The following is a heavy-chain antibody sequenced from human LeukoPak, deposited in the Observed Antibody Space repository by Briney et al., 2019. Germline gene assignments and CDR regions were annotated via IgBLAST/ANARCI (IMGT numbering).Heavy chain of an antibody. Sequence: GGSLRLSCAASGFTFSSYAMSWVRQAPEKGLEWVSAISGSGGSTYYADSVKGRFTISRDNSKNTLYLQMNSLRAEDTAVYYCANVWVSHSGDYWGQGTLVTVSS. D-gene: IGHD1-14*01. CDR2: ISGSGGST. J-gene: IGHJ4*02. CDR3: ANVWVSHSGDY. V-gene: IGHV3-23*01. CDR1: GFTFSSYA.